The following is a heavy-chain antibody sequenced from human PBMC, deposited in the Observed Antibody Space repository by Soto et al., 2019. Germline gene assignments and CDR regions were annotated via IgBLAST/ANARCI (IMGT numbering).Heavy chain of an antibody. CDR3: ARVTPLLETPSGDYYHGMDV. CDR1: RGSVNSGTYY. Sequence: QVQLQESGPGLVKPSETLSLTCTVSRGSVNSGTYYWSWIRQPPGKGLEWIGYIHYSGSTNYNPSLKSRVTISLDTSKKQFSLKLSSVTAADTAVYYCARVTPLLETPSGDYYHGMDVWGQGTTVTVSS. V-gene: IGHV4-61*01. J-gene: IGHJ6*02. D-gene: IGHD3-10*01. CDR2: IHYSGST.